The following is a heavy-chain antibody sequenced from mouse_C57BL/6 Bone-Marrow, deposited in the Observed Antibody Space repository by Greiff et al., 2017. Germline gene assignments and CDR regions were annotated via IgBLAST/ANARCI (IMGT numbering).Heavy chain of an antibody. CDR3: TTGGDYFDY. CDR1: GFNIKDDY. V-gene: IGHV14-4*01. Sequence: EVHLVESGAELVRPGASVKLSCTASGFNIKDDYMHWVKQRPEQGLEWIGWIDPENGDTEYASKFQGKATITADTSSNTAYLQLSSLTSEDTAVYYCTTGGDYFDYWGQGTTLTVSS. J-gene: IGHJ2*01. CDR2: IDPENGDT.